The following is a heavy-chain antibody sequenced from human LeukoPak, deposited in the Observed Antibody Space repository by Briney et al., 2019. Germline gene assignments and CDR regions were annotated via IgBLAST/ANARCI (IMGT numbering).Heavy chain of an antibody. Sequence: PGGSLRLSCAASGFTFSSYWMSWVRQAPGKGLEWVANIKQDGSEKYYVDSVKGRFTISRDNAKNSLYLQMNSLRAEDTAVYYCARPHIVGASLAFDIWGQGTMVTVSS. CDR1: GFTFSSYW. CDR2: IKQDGSEK. J-gene: IGHJ3*02. V-gene: IGHV3-7*01. CDR3: ARPHIVGASLAFDI. D-gene: IGHD1-26*01.